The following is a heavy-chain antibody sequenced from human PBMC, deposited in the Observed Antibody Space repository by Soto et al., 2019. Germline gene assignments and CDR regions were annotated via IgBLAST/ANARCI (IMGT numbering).Heavy chain of an antibody. CDR1: GGTFSSYA. Sequence: SVKVSSKASGGTFSSYAISWVRQAPGQGLEWMGGIIPIFGTANYAQKFQGRVTITADESTSTAYMELSSLRSEDTAVYYCASLTMDYDILTGPIDYWGQGTLVTVSS. V-gene: IGHV1-69*13. J-gene: IGHJ4*02. CDR3: ASLTMDYDILTGPIDY. CDR2: IIPIFGTA. D-gene: IGHD3-9*01.